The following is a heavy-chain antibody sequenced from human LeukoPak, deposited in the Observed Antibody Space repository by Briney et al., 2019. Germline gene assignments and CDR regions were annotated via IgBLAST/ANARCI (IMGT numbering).Heavy chain of an antibody. CDR1: GFSLNTNAVV. CDR2: IYGNDDK. V-gene: IGHV2-5*01. D-gene: IGHD4-17*01. Sequence: VSGPTLVKPTQTLTLTCTFSGFSLNTNAVVVGWVRQPPGQALEWLTFIYGNDDKRYSPSLESRLTITKDTSKNQVVVTMTDMDYVDTATYYCVHRTTVTSVDHWGQGTLVTVSS. CDR3: VHRTTVTSVDH. J-gene: IGHJ4*02.